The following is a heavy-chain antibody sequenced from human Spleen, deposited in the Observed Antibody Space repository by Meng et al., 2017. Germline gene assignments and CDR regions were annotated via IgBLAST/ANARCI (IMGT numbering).Heavy chain of an antibody. Sequence: GESLKISCAASGFYFNNAWMSWVRQAPGKGLEWVANIKQDGSEKYYVDSVKGRFTISRDNAKNSLYLQMNSLRAEDTAVYYCAREGNSSSWYDYWGQGTLVTVSS. D-gene: IGHD6-13*01. CDR1: GFYFNNAW. V-gene: IGHV3-7*01. CDR3: AREGNSSSWYDY. J-gene: IGHJ4*02. CDR2: IKQDGSEK.